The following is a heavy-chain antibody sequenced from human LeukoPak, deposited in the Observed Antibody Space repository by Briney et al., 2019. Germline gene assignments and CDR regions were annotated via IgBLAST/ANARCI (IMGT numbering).Heavy chain of an antibody. V-gene: IGHV3-23*01. J-gene: IGHJ3*01. D-gene: IGHD2-15*01. CDR1: GFTFITYA. CDR3: AKDCCSGVTYDAFDV. CDR2: ISDLGGST. Sequence: PGGSLRLSCAASGFTFITYAMSSVRHAPPKGLEWGSAISDLGGSTYYTDSVKGRFTISRDNSKNTLYLQMHSLRAEDTAIFYCAKDCCSGVTYDAFDVWGQGTMVTVSS.